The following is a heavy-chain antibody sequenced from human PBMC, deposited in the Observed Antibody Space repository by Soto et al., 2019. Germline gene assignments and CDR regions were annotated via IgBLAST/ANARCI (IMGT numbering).Heavy chain of an antibody. CDR1: GGTFSSYA. J-gene: IGHJ2*01. CDR2: IVPMFGTT. CDR3: ARVVTVVKSFHYWYFDL. Sequence: SVKVSCKASGGTFSSYAISWVRQAPGQGLEWMGGIVPMFGTTNYAQKFQGRVTITADESTSTAYMELSSLRSEDTAVYYCARVVTVVKSFHYWYFDLWGRGTLVTVSS. D-gene: IGHD2-15*01. V-gene: IGHV1-69*13.